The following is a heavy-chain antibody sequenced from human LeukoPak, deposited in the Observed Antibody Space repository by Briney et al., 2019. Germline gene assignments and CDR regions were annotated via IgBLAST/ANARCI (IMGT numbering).Heavy chain of an antibody. CDR1: GFTFGDYA. CDR2: IKSKTDGGTT. CDR3: TTGHNSGYD. J-gene: IGHJ3*01. Sequence: GGSLRLSCTASGFTFGDYAMSWVRQAPGKGLEWVGRIKSKTDGGTTDYAAPVKGRFTISRDDSKNTLYLQMNSLKTEDTAVYYCTTGHNSGYDWGQGTMVTVSS. D-gene: IGHD5-12*01. V-gene: IGHV3-15*01.